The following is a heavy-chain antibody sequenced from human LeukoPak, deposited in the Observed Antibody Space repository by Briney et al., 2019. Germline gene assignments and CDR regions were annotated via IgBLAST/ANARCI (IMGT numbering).Heavy chain of an antibody. J-gene: IGHJ2*01. CDR2: VSQSGNT. CDR3: ARHLYYSASAFWYIDL. V-gene: IGHV4-39*01. CDR1: GDSISSSDHY. Sequence: SETLSLTCTLSGDSISSSDHYWVWIRQSPGKGLEWIGSVSQSGNTYYKSSLKSRVTVSIDTSKNEFSLILTSVTAADTAEYYCARHLYYSASAFWYIDLWDRGTLVIVSP. D-gene: IGHD3-10*01.